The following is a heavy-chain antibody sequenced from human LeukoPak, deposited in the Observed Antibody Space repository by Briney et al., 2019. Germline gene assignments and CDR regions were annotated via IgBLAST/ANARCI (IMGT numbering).Heavy chain of an antibody. Sequence: SVKVSCKASGGSFSNFGISWVRQAPGQGLEWMGGILPVSNTANNAQNFQGRVTFTADTSTGTAYMELSSLRSEDTAVYYCARADRYYYDSSGPLGPWGQGTLVTVSS. CDR2: ILPVSNTA. D-gene: IGHD3-22*01. V-gene: IGHV1-69*06. CDR1: GGSFSNFG. CDR3: ARADRYYYDSSGPLGP. J-gene: IGHJ5*02.